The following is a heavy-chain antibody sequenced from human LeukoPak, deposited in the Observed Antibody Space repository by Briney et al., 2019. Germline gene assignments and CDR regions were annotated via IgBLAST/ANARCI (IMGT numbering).Heavy chain of an antibody. CDR1: GNSIPSTSYY. Sequence: SETLSLTCTVSGNSIPSTSYYWTWIRQPAGKGLEWIGRIYTSGSTSYNPSLKSRVTMSVDTSKNQFSLKLSSVNAADTAVYYCAAYYYGSGYGWFDPWGQGTLVTVSS. D-gene: IGHD3-10*01. CDR3: AAYYYGSGYGWFDP. J-gene: IGHJ5*02. CDR2: IYTSGST. V-gene: IGHV4-61*02.